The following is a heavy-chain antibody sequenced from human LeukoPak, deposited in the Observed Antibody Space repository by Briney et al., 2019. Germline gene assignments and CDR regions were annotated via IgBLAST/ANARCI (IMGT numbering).Heavy chain of an antibody. D-gene: IGHD5-18*01. CDR1: GFTFSGYG. CDR3: AKDWGYTTMVSYYFDY. V-gene: IGHV3-33*06. Sequence: GGSLRLSCAASGFTFSGYGMHWVRQAPDKGLEWVAVIWYDGNNKYYADSVKGRFTISRDNSKNTLYLQMNSLRVVDTAVYYCAKDWGYTTMVSYYFDYWGQGALVTVSS. J-gene: IGHJ4*02. CDR2: IWYDGNNK.